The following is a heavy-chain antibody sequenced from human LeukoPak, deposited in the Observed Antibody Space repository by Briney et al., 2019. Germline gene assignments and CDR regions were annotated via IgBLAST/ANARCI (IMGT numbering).Heavy chain of an antibody. CDR3: AGGAGDSSSWYNYFDS. CDR1: GGSICSGSYD. V-gene: IGHV4-61*02. Sequence: SETLSLTCTVSGGSICSGSYDWSWLRQPAGKGLEWIGRIYTSGSTNYNSSLKSRVTISVDPSKNHFSLKLSSVTAADTAVYYCAGGAGDSSSWYNYFDSWGQGTLVTVSS. CDR2: IYTSGST. D-gene: IGHD6-13*01. J-gene: IGHJ4*02.